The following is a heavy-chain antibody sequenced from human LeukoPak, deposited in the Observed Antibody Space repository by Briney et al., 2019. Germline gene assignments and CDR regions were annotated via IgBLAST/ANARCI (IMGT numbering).Heavy chain of an antibody. CDR3: ARDHITIFGVVIPNPDY. V-gene: IGHV3-48*01. J-gene: IGHJ4*02. CDR1: GFTFSSYS. D-gene: IGHD3-3*01. CDR2: ISSSSSTI. Sequence: GGSLRLSCAASGFTFSSYSMNWVRQAPGKGLEWVSYISSSSSTIYYADSVKGRFTIYRNNAKNSLYLQMNSLRAEDTAVYYCARDHITIFGVVIPNPDYWGQGTLVTVSS.